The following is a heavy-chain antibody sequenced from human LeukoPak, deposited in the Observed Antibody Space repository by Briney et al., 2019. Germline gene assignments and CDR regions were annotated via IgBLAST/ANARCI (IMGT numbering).Heavy chain of an antibody. Sequence: GGSLRLSCAASGFTFSSYGMHWVRQAPGKGLEWVAFIRYDGSNKYYADSVKGRFTISRDNSKNTLYLQVNSLRAEDTAVYYCAKDLDYWGQGTLVTVSS. CDR2: IRYDGSNK. J-gene: IGHJ4*02. CDR1: GFTFSSYG. CDR3: AKDLDY. V-gene: IGHV3-30*02.